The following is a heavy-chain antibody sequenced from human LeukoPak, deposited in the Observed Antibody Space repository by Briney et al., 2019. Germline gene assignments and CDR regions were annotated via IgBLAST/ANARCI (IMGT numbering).Heavy chain of an antibody. CDR1: GFTFSNYG. CDR2: LRYDGRKT. V-gene: IGHV3-30*02. D-gene: IGHD3-10*01. J-gene: IGHJ6*03. Sequence: GGSLGLSCAASGFTFSNYGMHWVRQAPGKGLEWVAFLRYDGRKTFYSDSVRGRFTISRDNSKTAVYLQMDSLTLEDTAVYYCARDATMVPLYYYYYMDVWGKGTTVTVSS. CDR3: ARDATMVPLYYYYYMDV.